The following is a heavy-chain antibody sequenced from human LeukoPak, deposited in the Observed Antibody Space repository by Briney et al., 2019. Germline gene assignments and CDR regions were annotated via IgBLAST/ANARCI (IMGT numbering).Heavy chain of an antibody. CDR3: ARGSSAAAESYFDS. CDR1: GFTFSSYW. Sequence: GGSLRLSCAASGFTFSSYWMHWVRQAPGKGLVWVSRISTDGSSTSYADFVKGRFTISRDNAKNSLYLQMNSLRAEDTAIYYCARGSSAAAESYFDSWGQGTLVTVSS. CDR2: ISTDGSST. J-gene: IGHJ4*02. V-gene: IGHV3-74*01. D-gene: IGHD6-25*01.